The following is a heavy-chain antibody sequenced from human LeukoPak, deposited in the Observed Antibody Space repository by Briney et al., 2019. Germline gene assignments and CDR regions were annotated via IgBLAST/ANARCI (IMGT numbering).Heavy chain of an antibody. CDR2: ISGSGGST. J-gene: IGHJ3*02. CDR3: AKDQPRQQWLTDALDI. CDR1: GFTFSSYA. Sequence: GGSLRLSCAASGFTFSSYAMSWVRQAPGKGLEWVSAISGSGGSTYYADSVKGRFTISRDNSKNTLYLQMNSLRAEDTAVYYCAKDQPRQQWLTDALDICDQGTMVTVSS. D-gene: IGHD6-19*01. V-gene: IGHV3-23*01.